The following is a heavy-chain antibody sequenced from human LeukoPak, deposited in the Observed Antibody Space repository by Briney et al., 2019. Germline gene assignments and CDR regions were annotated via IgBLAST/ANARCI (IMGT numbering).Heavy chain of an antibody. CDR2: ISYDGVDK. V-gene: IGHV3-30-3*01. D-gene: IGHD3-22*01. CDR3: AKDLVDDYYDSSGYSRFDY. Sequence: GGSLRLSCAASQFIFNNYAMSWVRQAPGKGLEWVASISYDGVDKYYADSVKGRFTISRDNSKNTLYLQMNSLRAEDTAVYYCAKDLVDDYYDSSGYSRFDYWGQGTLVTVSS. CDR1: QFIFNNYA. J-gene: IGHJ4*02.